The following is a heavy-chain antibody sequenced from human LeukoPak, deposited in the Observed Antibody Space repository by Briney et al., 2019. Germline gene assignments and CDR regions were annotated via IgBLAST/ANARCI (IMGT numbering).Heavy chain of an antibody. CDR2: ITGSGGDT. CDR1: GFTFDNYA. D-gene: IGHD2-21*01. J-gene: IGHJ4*02. V-gene: IGHV3-23*01. CDR3: AKDLCGGTLDW. Sequence: GGSLRLSCAASGFTFDNYAMSWVRQAPGKGLEWVSLITGSGGDTYYADSVKGRFTISRDNSENTLFLQMHSLRAEDTAVYYCAKDLCGGTLDWWGQRTLVTVSS.